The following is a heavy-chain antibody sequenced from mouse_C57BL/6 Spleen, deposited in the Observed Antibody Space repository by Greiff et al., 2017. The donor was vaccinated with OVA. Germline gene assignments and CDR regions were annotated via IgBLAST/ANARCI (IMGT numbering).Heavy chain of an antibody. J-gene: IGHJ2*01. CDR2: IWRGGST. CDR3: AKNCYDYDGGYYFDY. V-gene: IGHV2-5*01. CDR1: GFSLTSYG. Sequence: VKLVESGPGLVQPSQSLSITCTVSGFSLTSYGVHWVRQSPGKGLEWLGVIWRGGSTDYNAAFMSRLSITKDNSKSQVFFKMNSLQADDTAIYYCAKNCYDYDGGYYFDYWGQGTTLTVSS. D-gene: IGHD2-4*01.